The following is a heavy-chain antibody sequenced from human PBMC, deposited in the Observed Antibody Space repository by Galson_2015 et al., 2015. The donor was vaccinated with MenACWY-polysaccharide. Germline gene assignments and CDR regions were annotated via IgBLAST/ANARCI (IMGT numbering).Heavy chain of an antibody. CDR1: GFTFSSYA. CDR3: AKVRMGLVDY. CDR2: ISGSSSGS. J-gene: IGHJ4*02. D-gene: IGHD6-19*01. V-gene: IGHV3-23*01. Sequence: SLRLSCAASGFTFSSYAMNWVRQAPGKGLEWVSAISGSSSGSYYADSVKGRFTISRDNSKNTLYLQMYSLRAEDTAVYYCAKVRMGLVDYWGQGTLVTVSS.